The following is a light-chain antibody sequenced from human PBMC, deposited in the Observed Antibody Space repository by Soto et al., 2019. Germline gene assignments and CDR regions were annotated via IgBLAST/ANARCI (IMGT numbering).Light chain of an antibody. V-gene: IGLV2-8*01. J-gene: IGLJ2*01. CDR1: SSDVGGYNY. CDR3: SSDAGSNSVV. Sequence: QSALTQPPSASGSPGQSVTISCTGTSSDVGGYNYVSWYQQHPGKAPKLMIYEVTKRPSGVPDRFSGSKSGNTASLTVSGLPAEDEADYYCSSDAGSNSVVFGGGTKLTVL. CDR2: EVT.